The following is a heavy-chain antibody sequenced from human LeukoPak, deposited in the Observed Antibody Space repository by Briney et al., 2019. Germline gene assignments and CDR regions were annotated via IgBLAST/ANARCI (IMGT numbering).Heavy chain of an antibody. CDR2: IYYSGST. J-gene: IGHJ4*02. D-gene: IGHD1-26*01. Sequence: SETPSLTCTVSGGSISSYYWSWIRQPPGKGLEWIGYIYYSGSTNYNPSLKSRVTISVDTSKNQFSLKLSSVTAADTAVYYCASLALFHSGSYLWDYWGQGTLVTVSS. CDR1: GGSISSYY. CDR3: ASLALFHSGSYLWDY. V-gene: IGHV4-59*01.